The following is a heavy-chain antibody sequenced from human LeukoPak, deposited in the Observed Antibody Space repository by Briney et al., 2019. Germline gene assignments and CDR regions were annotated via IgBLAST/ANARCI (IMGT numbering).Heavy chain of an antibody. Sequence: GESLRISCKGSGYNFTSYWIGWVRQMPGKGLEWMGIIYPGDSDSRLSPSLQGQVTISADKSISTAYLQWNSLKASDTAMYYCARGHHVVVATATWASDAFDLWGQGTMVTVSS. CDR3: ARGHHVVVATATWASDAFDL. CDR1: GYNFTSYW. D-gene: IGHD2-21*02. J-gene: IGHJ3*01. CDR2: IYPGDSDS. V-gene: IGHV5-51*01.